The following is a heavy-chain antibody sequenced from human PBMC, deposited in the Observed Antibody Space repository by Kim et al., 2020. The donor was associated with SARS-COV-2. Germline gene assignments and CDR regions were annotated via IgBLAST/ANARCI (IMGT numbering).Heavy chain of an antibody. CDR1: GATFTHYA. J-gene: IGHJ4*02. CDR3: ASTALTIRTGYDN. V-gene: IGHV1-69*13. Sequence: SVKVSCRASGATFTHYAFSWVRQAPGQGPVWMGVIIPSLGTVHSAERFQDRVTISADDTRATVHMEFKSLRSDDTAVYYCASTALTIRTGYDNWGQGTL. CDR2: IIPSLGTV. D-gene: IGHD3-22*01.